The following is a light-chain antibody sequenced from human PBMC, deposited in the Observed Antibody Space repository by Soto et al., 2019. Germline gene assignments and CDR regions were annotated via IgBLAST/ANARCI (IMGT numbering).Light chain of an antibody. J-gene: IGLJ1*01. CDR1: TSNIGAGYD. CDR2: ANS. V-gene: IGLV1-40*01. Sequence: QSALTRPPSVSGAPGQRVIVSCTGSTSNIGAGYDVHWYQQLPGTSPKLLIFANSNRPSGVPDRFSASRSGSSASLTITGLQAEDEADYYCQSYDTSLSGSYVFGRGTKVTVL. CDR3: QSYDTSLSGSYV.